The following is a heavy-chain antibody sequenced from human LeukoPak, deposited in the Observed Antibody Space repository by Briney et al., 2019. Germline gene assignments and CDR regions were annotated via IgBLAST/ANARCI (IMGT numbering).Heavy chain of an antibody. V-gene: IGHV4-34*01. Sequence: PSETLSLTCAVYGGSFSGYYWSWIRQPPGKGLEWIGEINHSVSTNYNPSLKSRVTISVDTSKNQFSLKLSSVTAADTAVYYCARAPLRFLGRSWFDPWGQGTLVTVSS. CDR3: ARAPLRFLGRSWFDP. D-gene: IGHD3-3*01. CDR1: GGSFSGYY. CDR2: INHSVST. J-gene: IGHJ5*02.